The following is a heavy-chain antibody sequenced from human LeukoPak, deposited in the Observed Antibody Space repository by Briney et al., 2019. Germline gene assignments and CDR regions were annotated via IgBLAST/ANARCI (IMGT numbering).Heavy chain of an antibody. V-gene: IGHV3-30*02. J-gene: IGHJ4*02. Sequence: GGSLRLSCAASGFTFSSYAMSWVRQAPGKGLEWVAFIRYDGSNKYYADSVKGRFTISRDNSKNTLYLQMNSLRAEDTAVYYCAKDRGDYGVDYWGQGTLVTVSS. D-gene: IGHD4-17*01. CDR1: GFTFSSYA. CDR3: AKDRGDYGVDY. CDR2: IRYDGSNK.